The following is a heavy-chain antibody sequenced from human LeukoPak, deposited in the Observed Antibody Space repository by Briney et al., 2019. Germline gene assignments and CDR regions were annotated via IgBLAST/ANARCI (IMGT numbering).Heavy chain of an antibody. CDR3: ARTYYYDSSGYYAYFDY. Sequence: PGGSLRLSCAASGFTFSTYWMHWVRQAPGKGLVWVSRINSAGSDITYADSVKGRFTISRDNAKNTLFLQMNSLRAEDTAVYYCARTYYYDSSGYYAYFDYWGQGTLVTVPS. CDR1: GFTFSTYW. V-gene: IGHV3-74*01. CDR2: INSAGSDI. D-gene: IGHD3-22*01. J-gene: IGHJ4*02.